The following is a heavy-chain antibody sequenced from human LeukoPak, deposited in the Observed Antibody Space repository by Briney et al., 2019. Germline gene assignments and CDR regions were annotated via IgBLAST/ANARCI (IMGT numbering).Heavy chain of an antibody. J-gene: IGHJ2*01. Sequence: PSETLSLTCAVYGGSFSGYHWSWIRQPPGQGLEWIGEISHSGITNYKTSRKSRVTILIDTSKNQLSLKLSSVTAADTAVYYCARGNWNGRRYLDLWGRGTLVAVSS. CDR1: GGSFSGYH. CDR3: ARGNWNGRRYLDL. CDR2: ISHSGIT. V-gene: IGHV4-34*01. D-gene: IGHD1-1*01.